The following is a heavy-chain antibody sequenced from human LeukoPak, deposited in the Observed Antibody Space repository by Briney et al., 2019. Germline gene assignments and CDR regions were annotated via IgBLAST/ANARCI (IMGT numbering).Heavy chain of an antibody. Sequence: HAGGSLRLSCAASGFTFSSYAMSWVRQAPGKGLEWVSGISGSGGSTYYADSVKGRFTISRDNAKNSLYLQMNSLRAEDTAVYYCARVGAAMETYFDYWGQGTLVTVSS. V-gene: IGHV3-23*01. J-gene: IGHJ4*02. CDR2: ISGSGGST. CDR1: GFTFSSYA. CDR3: ARVGAAMETYFDY. D-gene: IGHD5-18*01.